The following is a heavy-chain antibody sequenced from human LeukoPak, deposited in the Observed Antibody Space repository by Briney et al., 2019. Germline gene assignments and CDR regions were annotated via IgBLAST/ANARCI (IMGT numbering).Heavy chain of an antibody. J-gene: IGHJ5*02. V-gene: IGHV4-59*01. Sequence: SESLSLTCTVSGGSISSYYWSWIRQPPGKGLEWIGYIYYSGSTNYNPSLKSRVTISVDTSMNQFSLKLTSVTAADTAVYYCAKGGPEASAGLSWFDPWGQGTLVTVSS. CDR1: GGSISSYY. CDR2: IYYSGST. CDR3: AKGGPEASAGLSWFDP. D-gene: IGHD1-14*01.